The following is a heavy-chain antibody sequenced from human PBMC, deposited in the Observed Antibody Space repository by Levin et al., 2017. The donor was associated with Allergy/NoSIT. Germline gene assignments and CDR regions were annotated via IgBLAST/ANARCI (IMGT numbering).Heavy chain of an antibody. D-gene: IGHD6-13*01. Sequence: GESLKISCAASGFTLSSYEMNWVRQAPGKGLEWISYISSSSSSMYYVDSVKGRFAISRDNAKNSLYLQMHSLRAEDTAVYFCARATSSWYPIDYWGQGTLVTVSS. J-gene: IGHJ4*02. CDR3: ARATSSWYPIDY. V-gene: IGHV3-48*03. CDR1: GFTLSSYE. CDR2: ISSSSSSM.